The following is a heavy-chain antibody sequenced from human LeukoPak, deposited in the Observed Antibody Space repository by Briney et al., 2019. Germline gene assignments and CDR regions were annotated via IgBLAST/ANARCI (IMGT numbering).Heavy chain of an antibody. CDR2: INHSGST. Sequence: PSETLSLTCTVSGGSISSVSYYWGWIRQPPGKGLEWIGEINHSGSTNYNPSLKSRVTISVDTSKNQFSLKLSSVTAADTAVYYCARGHLRYFVPPGYYFDYWGQGTLVTVSS. CDR1: GGSISSVSYY. D-gene: IGHD3-9*01. V-gene: IGHV4-39*07. J-gene: IGHJ4*02. CDR3: ARGHLRYFVPPGYYFDY.